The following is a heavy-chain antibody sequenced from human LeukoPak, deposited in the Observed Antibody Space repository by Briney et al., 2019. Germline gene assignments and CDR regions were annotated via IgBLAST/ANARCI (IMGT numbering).Heavy chain of an antibody. CDR1: GGSISSNNYY. CDR3: AKQTGSGLFILP. D-gene: IGHD3/OR15-3a*01. Sequence: SETLSLTCTVSGGSISSNNYYWGWIRQPPGKGLEWIGSLYYSGSAYYNPSLKSRVTISVDASKNQFSLKLSSVTAADTRVYYCAKQTGSGLFILPGGQGTLVTVSS. V-gene: IGHV4-39*01. J-gene: IGHJ4*02. CDR2: LYYSGSA.